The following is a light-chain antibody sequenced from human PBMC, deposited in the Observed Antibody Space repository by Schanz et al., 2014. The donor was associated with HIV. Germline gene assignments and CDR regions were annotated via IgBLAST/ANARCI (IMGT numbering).Light chain of an antibody. J-gene: IGLJ2*01. CDR3: SSYTSSSTLVV. Sequence: QSALTQPAFVSGSPGQSISISCAGTSSDVGGYDYVSWYQQDPGKAPKLMIYEVSKRPSGVPDRFSGSKSGNTASLSISGLQAEDEADYYCSSYTSSSTLVVFGGGTKLTVL. CDR2: EVS. CDR1: SSDVGGYDY. V-gene: IGLV2-14*01.